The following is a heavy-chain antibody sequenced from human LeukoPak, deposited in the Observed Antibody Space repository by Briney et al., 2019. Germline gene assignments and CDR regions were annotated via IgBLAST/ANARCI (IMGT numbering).Heavy chain of an antibody. CDR2: IYPGDSDT. CDR1: GYSFTNYW. Sequence: GESLKISCKGSGYSFTNYWIGWVRQMPGKGLEWMGIIYPGDSDTRYSPSFQGQVTISADKSINTAYLQWSSLQASDPAMYYCARRPSPPRSWADYWGQGTLVPVSS. D-gene: IGHD3-10*01. V-gene: IGHV5-51*01. J-gene: IGHJ4*02. CDR3: ARRPSPPRSWADY.